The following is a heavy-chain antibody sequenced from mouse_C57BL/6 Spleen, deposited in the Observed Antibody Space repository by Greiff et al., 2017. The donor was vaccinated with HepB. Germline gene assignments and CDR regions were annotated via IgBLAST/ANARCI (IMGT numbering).Heavy chain of an antibody. CDR1: GYTFTDYN. CDR2: INPNNGGT. D-gene: IGHD2-5*01. CDR3: ARRDYSNYEDWFAY. J-gene: IGHJ3*01. Sequence: EVKLQESGPELVKPGASVKMSCKASGYTFTDYNMHWVKQSHGKSLEWIGYINPNNGGTSYNQKFKGKATLTVNKSSSTAYMELRSLTSEDSAVYYCARRDYSNYEDWFAYWGQGTLVTVSA. V-gene: IGHV1-22*01.